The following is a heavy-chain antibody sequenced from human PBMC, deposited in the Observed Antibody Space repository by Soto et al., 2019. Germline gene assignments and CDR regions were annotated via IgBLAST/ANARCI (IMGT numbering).Heavy chain of an antibody. CDR1: GYTFTSYD. CDR2: ISAYNGNT. D-gene: IGHD3-9*01. CDR3: ARGRLTRDILTYFDY. Sequence: ASVKVSSKASGYTFTSYDISWVRQAPGQGLEWMGWISAYNGNTNYAQKLQGRVTMTTDTSTSTAYMELRSLRSDDTAVYYCARGRLTRDILTYFDYWGQGTLVTVSS. J-gene: IGHJ4*02. V-gene: IGHV1-18*01.